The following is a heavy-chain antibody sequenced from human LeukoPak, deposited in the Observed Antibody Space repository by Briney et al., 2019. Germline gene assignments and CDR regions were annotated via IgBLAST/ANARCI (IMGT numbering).Heavy chain of an antibody. J-gene: IGHJ6*03. Sequence: GGSLRLSCAASGFTFSSYAMSWVRQAPGNGLEWVSGIIDSGESTYYANFAKGRFTISRDNSNNTLYLQMDSLRAEDTAVYYCAKLGGQELHNYYVAVCGKGTTVAVSS. CDR3: AKLGGQELHNYYVAV. CDR2: IIDSGEST. V-gene: IGHV3-23*01. CDR1: GFTFSSYA. D-gene: IGHD3-16*01.